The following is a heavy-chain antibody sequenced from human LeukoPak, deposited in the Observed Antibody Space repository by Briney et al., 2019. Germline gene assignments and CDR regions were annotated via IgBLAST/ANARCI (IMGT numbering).Heavy chain of an antibody. Sequence: PGGSLRLSCAASGFTFSSYGMHWVRQAPGKGLEWVAFIRYDGSNKYYADSVKGRFTISRDNAKNSLYLQMNSLRAEDTALYYCAKGIGAIAVAGVDYWGQGTLVTVSS. V-gene: IGHV3-30*02. D-gene: IGHD6-19*01. CDR2: IRYDGSNK. J-gene: IGHJ4*02. CDR3: AKGIGAIAVAGVDY. CDR1: GFTFSSYG.